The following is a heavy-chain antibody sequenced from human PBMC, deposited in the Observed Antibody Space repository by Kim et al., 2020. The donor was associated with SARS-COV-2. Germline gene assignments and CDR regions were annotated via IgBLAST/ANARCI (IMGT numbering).Heavy chain of an antibody. Sequence: GGSLRLSCAASGFTFSSYAMSWVRQAPGKGLEWVSAISGSGGSTYYADSVKGRFTISRDNSKNTLYLQMNSLRAEDTAVYYCAKDRSYCSGGSCYHGDYFDYWGRGTLVTVSS. CDR2: ISGSGGST. J-gene: IGHJ4*02. V-gene: IGHV3-23*01. CDR3: AKDRSYCSGGSCYHGDYFDY. CDR1: GFTFSSYA. D-gene: IGHD2-15*01.